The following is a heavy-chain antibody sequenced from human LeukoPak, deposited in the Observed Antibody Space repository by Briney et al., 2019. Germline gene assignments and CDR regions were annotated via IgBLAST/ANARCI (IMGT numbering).Heavy chain of an antibody. V-gene: IGHV3-7*01. CDR2: IKQDGSQK. D-gene: IGHD6-6*01. Sequence: GGSLRLSCAASGFIFSNYWMTWVRQAPGKGLEWVANIKQDGSQKYYVDSLRGRFTISRDNAKNSVYLDMTSLRAEETAVYYCARIGYSSSSLDYWGQGTLVTVSS. CDR3: ARIGYSSSSLDY. CDR1: GFIFSNYW. J-gene: IGHJ4*02.